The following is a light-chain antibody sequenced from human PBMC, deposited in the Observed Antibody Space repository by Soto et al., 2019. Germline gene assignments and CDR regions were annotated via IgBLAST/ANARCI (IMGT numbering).Light chain of an antibody. CDR2: ANS. Sequence: QSVLTQPPSVSGATGQTVTISCTGGSSNIGAGYDVHWYQQIPGTAPKLLIYANSNRPSGVPDRFSGSKSGTSASLAVTGLQAEDEADYYCQSYDSRLSGYVVFGGGTKLTVL. V-gene: IGLV1-40*01. J-gene: IGLJ2*01. CDR3: QSYDSRLSGYVV. CDR1: SSNIGAGYD.